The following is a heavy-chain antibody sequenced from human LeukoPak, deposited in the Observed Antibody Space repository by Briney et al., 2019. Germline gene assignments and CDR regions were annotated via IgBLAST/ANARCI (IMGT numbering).Heavy chain of an antibody. D-gene: IGHD3-16*01. CDR2: ISGLSTHI. V-gene: IGHV3-69-1*02. CDR3: GRAFPPLRTSSAGDL. Sequence: NPGGSLRLSCSASGFTFGDYDMNWVRQAPGKGLEWVSSISGLSTHIYYGDSVKGRFSISRDNAKNSVYLQMNSLGVEDTAIYYCGRAFPPLRTSSAGDLWGQGILVTVSS. J-gene: IGHJ4*02. CDR1: GFTFGDYD.